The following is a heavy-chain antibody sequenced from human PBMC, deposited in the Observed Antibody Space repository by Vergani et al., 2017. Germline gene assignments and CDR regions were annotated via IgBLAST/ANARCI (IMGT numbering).Heavy chain of an antibody. CDR2: ISDSGNT. CDR1: GDSISNNPYY. V-gene: IGHV4-39*01. Sequence: QLQLQESGPGLVRPSETLSLTCTVSGDSISNNPYYWGWIRQPPGKGLEWFGSISDSGNTYYNPSLKSRVTISVDTSKNQFSVKLTSVTAADTAVYYCTRQPQEGASGPPSVPTWGQGISVIVSS. J-gene: IGHJ4*02. CDR3: TRQPQEGASGPPSVPT. D-gene: IGHD5-12*01.